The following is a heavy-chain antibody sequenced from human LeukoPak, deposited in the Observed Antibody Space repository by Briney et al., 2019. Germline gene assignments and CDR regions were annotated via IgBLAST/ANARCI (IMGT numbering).Heavy chain of an antibody. Sequence: GGSLRLSCAASGFTFSNYAMNWVRQPPGKGLEWVSAITGSGDSTFYTDSVKGRFTVSRDNSKNTLYLQMNSLRAEDTAVYYCAKGGYSKDSSGSNYHWGQGTLVTVSS. D-gene: IGHD3-22*01. CDR3: AKGGYSKDSSGSNYH. CDR2: ITGSGDST. CDR1: GFTFSNYA. J-gene: IGHJ5*02. V-gene: IGHV3-23*01.